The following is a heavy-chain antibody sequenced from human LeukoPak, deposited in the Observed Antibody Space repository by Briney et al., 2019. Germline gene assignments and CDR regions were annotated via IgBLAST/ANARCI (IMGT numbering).Heavy chain of an antibody. CDR1: GFTFDDHG. V-gene: IGHV3-20*04. CDR2: INWNGGST. J-gene: IGHJ4*02. D-gene: IGHD6-19*01. CDR3: ARDLGSGWTRFDY. Sequence: PGGSLRLSRAASGFTFDDHGMSWVRQAPGKGLEWVSGINWNGGSTGYADSVKGRFTISRDNARNSLYLQMNSVRAEDTALYYCARDLGSGWTRFDYWGQGTLVTVSS.